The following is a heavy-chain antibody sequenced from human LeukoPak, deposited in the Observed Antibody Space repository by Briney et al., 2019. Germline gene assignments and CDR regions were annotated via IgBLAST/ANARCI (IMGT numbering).Heavy chain of an antibody. CDR3: ASMVRGVIIPPNEY. Sequence: GGSLRLSCAASGFTFSSYWMHWVRQAPGKGLVWVSRINSDGSSTSYADSVKGRFTISRDNAKNTLYLQMNSLRAEDTAVYYCASMVRGVIIPPNEYWGQGTLVTVSS. CDR1: GFTFSSYW. J-gene: IGHJ4*02. V-gene: IGHV3-74*01. CDR2: INSDGSST. D-gene: IGHD3-10*01.